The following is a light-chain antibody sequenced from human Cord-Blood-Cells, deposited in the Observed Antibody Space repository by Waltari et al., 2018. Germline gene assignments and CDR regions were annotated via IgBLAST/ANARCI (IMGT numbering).Light chain of an antibody. V-gene: IGLV3-25*03. CDR2: KDV. J-gene: IGLJ1*01. CDR1: ALPQQY. Sequence: SYALSQPPSASASPRQTARRTCSGDALPQQYAYWYQQKPGQAPVLVIYKDVERPSGITARFSGPTTGTRVTLTISGVQAEDEANYYCQSADSSGTYVVGTGTKVTVL. CDR3: QSADSSGTYV.